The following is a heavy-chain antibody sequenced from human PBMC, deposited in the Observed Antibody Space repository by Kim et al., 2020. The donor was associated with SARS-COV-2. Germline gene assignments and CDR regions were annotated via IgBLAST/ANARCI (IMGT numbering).Heavy chain of an antibody. CDR1: GFTFSSYG. Sequence: GGSLRLSCAASGFTFSSYGMHWVRQAPGKGLEWVAVIWYDGSNKYYTDSVKGRFTISRDNSKNTLYLQMNSLRAEDTAVYYCAKDSINYGDSHAEYFQHWGQGTLVTVSS. J-gene: IGHJ1*01. D-gene: IGHD4-17*01. CDR3: AKDSINYGDSHAEYFQH. CDR2: IWYDGSNK. V-gene: IGHV3-33*06.